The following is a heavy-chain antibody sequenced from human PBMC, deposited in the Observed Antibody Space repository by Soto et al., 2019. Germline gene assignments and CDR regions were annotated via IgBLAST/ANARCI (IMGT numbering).Heavy chain of an antibody. V-gene: IGHV5-51*01. CDR3: ARLSGYYGSGTGRYYYYGMDV. CDR1: GYSFTSYW. D-gene: IGHD3-10*01. Sequence: GESLKISCKGSGYSFTSYWIGWVRQMPGKGLEWMGIIYPGDSDTRYSPSFQGQVTISADKSISTAYLQWSSLKASDTAMYYCARLSGYYGSGTGRYYYYGMDVWGQGTTLTVSS. J-gene: IGHJ6*02. CDR2: IYPGDSDT.